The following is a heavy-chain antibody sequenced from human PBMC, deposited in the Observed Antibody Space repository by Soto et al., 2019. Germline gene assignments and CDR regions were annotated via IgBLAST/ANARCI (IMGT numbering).Heavy chain of an antibody. CDR1: GCPFSSYS. CDR2: ISGSGGST. Sequence: AVSRILSWAASGCPFSSYSVSLVRPAPGKGLEWVSAISGSGGSTYYADSVKGRFTISRDNSKNTLYLQMNSLRAEDTAVYYCAKDLSYGDYFDYWGQGTLVTVSS. D-gene: IGHD4-17*01. CDR3: AKDLSYGDYFDY. J-gene: IGHJ4*02. V-gene: IGHV3-23*01.